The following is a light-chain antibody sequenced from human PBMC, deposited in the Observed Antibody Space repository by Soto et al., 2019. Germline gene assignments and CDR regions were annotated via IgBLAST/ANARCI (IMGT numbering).Light chain of an antibody. CDR1: QGISSY. CDR3: QQRDDWVS. J-gene: IGKJ4*01. V-gene: IGKV1-8*01. CDR2: AAS. Sequence: AIRMTQSPSSFSASTGDRVTITCRASQGISSYLAWYQQKPGKAPKLLIYAASTLQSGVPSRFSGSGSGTDFTLTISCLQSEDCAFYYCQQRDDWVSFGGGTKVEIK.